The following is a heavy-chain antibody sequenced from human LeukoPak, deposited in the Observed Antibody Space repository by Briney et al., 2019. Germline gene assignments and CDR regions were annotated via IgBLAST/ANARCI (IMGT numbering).Heavy chain of an antibody. Sequence: PGGSLRLSCAASGFTFSSYSMNWVRQAPGKGLEWVSYISSSSSTIYYADSVKGRFTISRDNAKNSLYLQMNSLRAEDTAVYYCARERFVVVPAARDYDYWGQGTLVTVSS. D-gene: IGHD2-2*01. J-gene: IGHJ4*02. CDR2: ISSSSSTI. CDR1: GFTFSSYS. V-gene: IGHV3-48*04. CDR3: ARERFVVVPAARDYDY.